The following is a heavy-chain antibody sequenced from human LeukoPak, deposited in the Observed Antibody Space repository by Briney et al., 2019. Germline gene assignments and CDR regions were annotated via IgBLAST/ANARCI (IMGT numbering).Heavy chain of an antibody. Sequence: GGSLRLSCAASGFTLSYYWMHRVRQAPGKGLVWVSCINGDGSSTNYADSVKGRFTISRDNAKNTLYLEMNSLRAEDTAVYYCTRDPRNKGFDPWGQGTLVTVPS. CDR3: TRDPRNKGFDP. CDR2: INGDGSST. V-gene: IGHV3-74*01. J-gene: IGHJ5*02. CDR1: GFTLSYYW. D-gene: IGHD1/OR15-1a*01.